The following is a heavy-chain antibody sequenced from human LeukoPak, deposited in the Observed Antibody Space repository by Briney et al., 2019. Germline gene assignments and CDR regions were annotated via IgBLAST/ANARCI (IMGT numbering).Heavy chain of an antibody. J-gene: IGHJ5*02. Sequence: ASVKVSCKASGYTFTGYCMHWVRQAPGQGLEWMGRINPNSGGTNYAQKFQGRVTMTRDTSISTAYMELSRLRSDDTAVYYCARDLVNYYDSSGYSPWGQGTLVTVSS. V-gene: IGHV1-2*06. CDR1: GYTFTGYC. D-gene: IGHD3-22*01. CDR2: INPNSGGT. CDR3: ARDLVNYYDSSGYSP.